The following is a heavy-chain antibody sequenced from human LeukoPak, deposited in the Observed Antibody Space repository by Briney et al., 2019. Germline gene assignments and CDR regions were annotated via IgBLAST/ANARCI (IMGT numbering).Heavy chain of an antibody. CDR1: GFTFSSYS. V-gene: IGHV3-21*01. Sequence: GGSLRLSCAASGFTFSSYSMNWVRQAPGKGLEWVSSISSSSSYIYYADSVKGRFTISRDNAKNSLYLQMNSLRAEDTAIYYCARDKNYYDSSGRRKVTDYWGQGTLVTVSS. CDR3: ARDKNYYDSSGRRKVTDY. D-gene: IGHD3-22*01. CDR2: ISSSSSYI. J-gene: IGHJ4*02.